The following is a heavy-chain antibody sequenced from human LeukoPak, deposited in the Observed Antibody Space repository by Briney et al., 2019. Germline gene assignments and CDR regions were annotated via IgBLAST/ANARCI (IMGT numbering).Heavy chain of an antibody. CDR1: GFTFGNYA. CDR2: ISGSGDIT. V-gene: IGHV3-23*01. D-gene: IGHD2-21*01. J-gene: IGHJ4*02. CDR3: AKLTRQHCGKDCPYPFDY. Sequence: GGSLRLSCAASGFTFGNYAMIWIRQSPGKGLEWVSVISGSGDITNDADSVTGRFTISRDNSKNTLYPHMNSLSAEDTAIYYCAKLTRQHCGKDCPYPFDYCGQGTLVTVSS.